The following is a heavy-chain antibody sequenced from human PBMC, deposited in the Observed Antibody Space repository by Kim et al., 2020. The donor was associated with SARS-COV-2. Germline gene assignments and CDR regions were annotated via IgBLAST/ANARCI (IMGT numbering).Heavy chain of an antibody. Sequence: SETLSLTCTVSGGSISSYYWSWIRQPPGKGLEWIGYIYYSGSTNYNPSLKSRVTISVDTPKNQFSLKLSSVTAADTAVYYCARRSLGYYDSSGPTNAFDIGGQGTRVTVSS. CDR1: GGSISSYY. CDR3: ARRSLGYYDSSGPTNAFDI. D-gene: IGHD3-22*01. V-gene: IGHV4-59*08. J-gene: IGHJ3*02. CDR2: IYYSGST.